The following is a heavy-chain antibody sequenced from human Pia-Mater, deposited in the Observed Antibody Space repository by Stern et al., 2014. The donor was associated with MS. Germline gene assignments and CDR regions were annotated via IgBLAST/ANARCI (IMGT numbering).Heavy chain of an antibody. CDR1: GYTFTDFD. CDR2: MNPSTGNP. D-gene: IGHD1-26*01. CDR3: TRVYPWERNWFDP. Sequence: QVQLVQSGAEVKKPGASLKVSCKASGYTFTDFDINWVRQATGQGLEWMGWMNPSTGNPGYAQKFQGRVAMTRNTSISTAYMELTSLRSEDTAVYYCTRVYPWERNWFDPWGQGTQVTVSS. J-gene: IGHJ5*02. V-gene: IGHV1-8*02.